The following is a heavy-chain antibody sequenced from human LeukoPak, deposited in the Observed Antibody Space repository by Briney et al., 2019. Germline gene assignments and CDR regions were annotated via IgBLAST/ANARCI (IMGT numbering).Heavy chain of an antibody. V-gene: IGHV4-59*01. CDR1: GGSISTYY. Sequence: PSETLSLTCTVSGGSISTYYWNWIRQPPGKGLEWIGNIYYSGSTNYNPSLKSRVTISVDTSKNQFSLKLSSVTAADTAVYYCARGVVVGYKYYFDYWGQGTLVTVSS. CDR2: IYYSGST. CDR3: ARGVVVGYKYYFDY. J-gene: IGHJ4*02. D-gene: IGHD2-15*01.